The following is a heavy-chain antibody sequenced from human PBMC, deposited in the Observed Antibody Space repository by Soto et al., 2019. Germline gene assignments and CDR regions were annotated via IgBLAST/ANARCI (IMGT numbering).Heavy chain of an antibody. D-gene: IGHD2-21*01. J-gene: IGHJ3*01. CDR2: IIPIFGLT. CDR3: ARDGGAPWGGECFFHAFDP. CDR1: RGTFNSYA. V-gene: IGHV1-69*17. Sequence: QALLEQSGAEMKKPGSSVTVSCKASRGTFNSYAISWVRQAPGQGLEWMGGIIPIFGLTNYAQKFQGRVTLTADKGTDTAYMELDGLTSGDPAVYFLARDGGAPWGGECFFHAFDPWGRGTSVTVSS.